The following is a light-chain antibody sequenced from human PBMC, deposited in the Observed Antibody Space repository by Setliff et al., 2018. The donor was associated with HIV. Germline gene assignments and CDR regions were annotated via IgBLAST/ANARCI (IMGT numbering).Light chain of an antibody. CDR1: NSNIGSNN. CDR2: DNY. CDR3: ATWDDSLRGPV. J-gene: IGLJ3*02. V-gene: IGLV1-44*01. Sequence: QSVLTQPPSASGTPGQRATISCSGGNSNIGSNNVHWYQHLPGTAPKLLIFDNYQRPSGVSDRFSGSKSGTSASLAISGLQSEDEADYYCATWDDSLRGPVFGGGTKVTVL.